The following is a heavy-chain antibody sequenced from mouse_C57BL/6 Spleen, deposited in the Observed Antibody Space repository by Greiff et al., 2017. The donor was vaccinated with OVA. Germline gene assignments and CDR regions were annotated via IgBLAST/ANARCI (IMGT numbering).Heavy chain of an antibody. Sequence: VQLQESGAELVRPGASVTLSCKASGYTFTDYEMHWVKQTPVHGLEWIGAIDPETGGTAYNQKFKGKATLTADKSSSTAYMELRSLTSEDSAVYYCTRFRYYYGSSYAMDYWGQGTSVTVSS. CDR2: IDPETGGT. V-gene: IGHV1-15*01. CDR3: TRFRYYYGSSYAMDY. D-gene: IGHD1-1*01. J-gene: IGHJ4*01. CDR1: GYTFTDYE.